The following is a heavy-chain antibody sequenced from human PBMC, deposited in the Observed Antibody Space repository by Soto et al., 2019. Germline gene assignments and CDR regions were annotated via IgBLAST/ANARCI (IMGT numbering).Heavy chain of an antibody. D-gene: IGHD3-3*01. CDR1: GGSISSYY. J-gene: IGHJ6*02. CDR3: ARDGLTIFGVVHPPCWGMDV. Sequence: TSETLSLTCTVSGGSISSYYWSWIRQPPGKGLEWIGYIYYSGSTNYNPSLKSRVTISVDTSKNQFSLKLSSVTAADTAVYYCARDGLTIFGVVHPPCWGMDVWGQGTTVTVS. V-gene: IGHV4-59*01. CDR2: IYYSGST.